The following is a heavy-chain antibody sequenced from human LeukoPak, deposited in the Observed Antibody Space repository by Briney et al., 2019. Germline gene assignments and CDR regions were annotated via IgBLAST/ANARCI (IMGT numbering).Heavy chain of an antibody. V-gene: IGHV3-23*01. Sequence: GGSLRLSCAASGFTFSSYAMSWVRQAPGKGLEWVSAISGSGGSTYYADSVKGRFTISRDISKNAVYLQMNSLRAEDTAVYYCARDSYGDANFDSWGQGTLVTVSS. D-gene: IGHD4-17*01. CDR2: ISGSGGST. CDR1: GFTFSSYA. J-gene: IGHJ4*02. CDR3: ARDSYGDANFDS.